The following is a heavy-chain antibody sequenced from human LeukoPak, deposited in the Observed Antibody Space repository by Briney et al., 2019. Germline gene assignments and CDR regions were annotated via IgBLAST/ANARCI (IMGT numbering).Heavy chain of an antibody. CDR3: ARKGLGIVADGVFFGS. Sequence: GGSLRLSCAASGFTVSSKFVTWVRQAPGKGPEWVSIIYSGGGTDYADSVKGRFTISRDNSKNTVYLQMTSLRAEDTAMYHCARKGLGIVADGVFFGSWGQGTLVTVSS. V-gene: IGHV3-53*01. D-gene: IGHD6-13*01. CDR1: GFTVSSKF. J-gene: IGHJ4*02. CDR2: IYSGGGT.